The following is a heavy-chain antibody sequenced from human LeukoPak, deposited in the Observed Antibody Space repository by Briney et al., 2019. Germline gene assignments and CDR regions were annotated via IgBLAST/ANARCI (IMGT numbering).Heavy chain of an antibody. CDR1: LCIDSKSY. D-gene: IGHD1-1*01. Sequence: GGSLTHSLAATLCIDSKSYISGLGQAPGKGLEWVANIKQDGSEKYYVDSVKGRFTISRDTAKISLYLQMKSLSADDTAVYHCARALPVIQLERGFDYWGQGTLVTVSS. V-gene: IGHV3-7*04. J-gene: IGHJ4*02. CDR3: ARALPVIQLERGFDY. CDR2: IKQDGSEK.